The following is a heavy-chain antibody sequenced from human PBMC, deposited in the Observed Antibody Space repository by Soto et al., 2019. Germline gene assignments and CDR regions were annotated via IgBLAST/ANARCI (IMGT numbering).Heavy chain of an antibody. V-gene: IGHV4-30-2*01. CDR1: GGSISSGGYS. CDR2: IYHSGST. D-gene: IGHD3-22*01. J-gene: IGHJ5*02. CDR3: ARGGVGSGYYLNWFDP. Sequence: QLQLQESGSGLVKPSQTLFLTCAVSGGSISSGGYSWRWIRQPPGKGLEWIGYIYHSGSTYYNPSLKSRVTISVDRSKNQFSLKLSSVTAADTAVYYCARGGVGSGYYLNWFDPWGQGTLFTVSS.